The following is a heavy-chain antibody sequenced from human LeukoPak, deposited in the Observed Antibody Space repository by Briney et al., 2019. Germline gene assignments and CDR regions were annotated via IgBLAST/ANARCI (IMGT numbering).Heavy chain of an antibody. CDR2: IYHSGST. Sequence: NPSETLSLTCTVSGYSISSGYYWGWIRQPPGKGLEWIGSIYHSGSTYYNPSLKSRVTISVDTSKNQFSLKLSSVTAADTAVYYCAVVPDYYDSSALFDYWGQGTLVTVSS. D-gene: IGHD3-22*01. V-gene: IGHV4-38-2*02. CDR3: AVVPDYYDSSALFDY. J-gene: IGHJ4*02. CDR1: GYSISSGYY.